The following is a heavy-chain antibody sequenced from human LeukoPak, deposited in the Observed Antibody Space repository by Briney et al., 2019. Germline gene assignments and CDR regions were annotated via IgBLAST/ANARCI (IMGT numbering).Heavy chain of an antibody. CDR2: IIPIFATS. V-gene: IGHV1-69*05. CDR3: AREPGGGGDY. D-gene: IGHD3-16*01. CDR1: GGTFSSYA. J-gene: IGHJ4*02. Sequence: ASVKVSCKASGGTFSSYAISWVRQAPGQGLEWMGGIIPIFATSNYAQKFQGRVTITTDKSTTTAYMELSSLRSEDTAVYYCAREPGGGGDYWGQGTLVTVSS.